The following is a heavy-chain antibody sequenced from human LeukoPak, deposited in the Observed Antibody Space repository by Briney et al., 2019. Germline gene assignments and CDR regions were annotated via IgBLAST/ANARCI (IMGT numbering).Heavy chain of an antibody. Sequence: GGSLRLSYAASGFTFSSYSMNWVRQAPGKGLEWVSSISSSSSYIYYADSVKGRFTISRDNAKNSLYLQMNSLRAEDTAVYYCARDGVVVPAAPSTNYYMDVWGKGTTVTVSS. D-gene: IGHD2-2*01. CDR3: ARDGVVVPAAPSTNYYMDV. V-gene: IGHV3-21*01. CDR1: GFTFSSYS. CDR2: ISSSSSYI. J-gene: IGHJ6*03.